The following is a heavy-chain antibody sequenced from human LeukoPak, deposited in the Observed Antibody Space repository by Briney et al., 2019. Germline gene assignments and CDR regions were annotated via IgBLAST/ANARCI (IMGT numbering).Heavy chain of an antibody. J-gene: IGHJ4*02. CDR2: INHSGST. D-gene: IGHD5-12*01. CDR1: GGSFSGYY. Sequence: QPSETLSLTCAVYGGSFSGYYWSWIRQPPGKGLEWIGEINHSGSTNYNPSLKSRVTISVDTSKNQFSLKLSSVTAADTAVYYCAREDFGGYGVDYFDYWGQGTLVTVSS. V-gene: IGHV4-34*01. CDR3: AREDFGGYGVDYFDY.